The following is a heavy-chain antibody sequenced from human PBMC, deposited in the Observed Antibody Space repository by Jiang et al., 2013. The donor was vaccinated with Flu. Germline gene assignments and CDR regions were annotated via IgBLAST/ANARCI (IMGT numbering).Heavy chain of an antibody. J-gene: IGHJ3*02. Sequence: QLVESGGGVVQPGRSLRLSCAASGFTFSSYAMHWVRQAPGKGLEWVAVISYDGSNKYYADSVKGRFTISRDNSKNTLYLQMNSLRAEDTAVYYCASLPGVAVVPAADDAFDIWGQGTMVTVSS. CDR1: GFTFSSYA. D-gene: IGHD2-2*01. V-gene: IGHV3-30-3*01. CDR3: ASLPGVAVVPAADDAFDI. CDR2: ISYDGSNK.